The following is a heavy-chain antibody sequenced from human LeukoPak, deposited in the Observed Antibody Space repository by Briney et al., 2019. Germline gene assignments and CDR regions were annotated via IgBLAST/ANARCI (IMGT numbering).Heavy chain of an antibody. J-gene: IGHJ4*02. CDR1: GFTVSSNY. V-gene: IGHV3-53*01. Sequence: GGSLRLSCVVSGFTVSSNYMTWVRQAPGKGLEWVSVIYSGGGTYYADSVKGRFIISRDNSKNTVYLQMNTLRAEDTAVYYCARELYSSGGYWGQGTLVTVSS. CDR3: ARELYSSGGY. D-gene: IGHD6-19*01. CDR2: IYSGGGT.